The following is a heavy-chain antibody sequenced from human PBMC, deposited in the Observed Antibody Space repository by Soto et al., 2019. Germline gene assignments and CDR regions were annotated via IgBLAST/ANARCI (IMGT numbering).Heavy chain of an antibody. J-gene: IGHJ3*02. D-gene: IGHD1-1*01. CDR1: GISLSTSGVG. Sequence: SGPTLVNRTQTLTLTCTLSGISLSTSGVGLGWIRQTPGKALEWLALVYWNDDKHYSPSLKSRLTITKDTSKNQAILTMTNMDPVDTATYYCARGLATLPVFAFDIWGQGTVVTVSS. V-gene: IGHV2-5*01. CDR3: ARGLATLPVFAFDI. CDR2: VYWNDDK.